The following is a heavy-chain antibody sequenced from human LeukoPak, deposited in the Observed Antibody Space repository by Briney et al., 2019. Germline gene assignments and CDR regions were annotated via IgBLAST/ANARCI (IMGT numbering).Heavy chain of an antibody. CDR1: GFDLSTYE. J-gene: IGHJ4*02. Sequence: GGSLRLSCAASGFDLSTYEMNWVRQAPGKGLEWIADITISGHTKNYADSVKGRFTISRDNARTSLYLQMNSLRAEDTAVYYCARDRGWTAAAGRTTYFDYWGQGTLVTVSS. D-gene: IGHD6-13*01. V-gene: IGHV3-48*03. CDR3: ARDRGWTAAAGRTTYFDY. CDR2: ITISGHTK.